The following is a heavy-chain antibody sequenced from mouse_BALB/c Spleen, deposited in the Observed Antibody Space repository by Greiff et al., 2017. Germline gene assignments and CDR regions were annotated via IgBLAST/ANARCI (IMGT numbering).Heavy chain of an antibody. J-gene: IGHJ4*01. Sequence: QVQLKESAAELARPGASVKMSCKASGYTFTSYTMHWVKQRPGQGLEWIGYINPSSGYTEYNQKFKDKTTLTADKSSSTAYMQLSSLTSEDSAVYYCAPTYYRYDGAMDYWGQGTSVTVSS. D-gene: IGHD2-14*01. CDR3: APTYYRYDGAMDY. V-gene: IGHV1-4*02. CDR1: GYTFTSYT. CDR2: INPSSGYT.